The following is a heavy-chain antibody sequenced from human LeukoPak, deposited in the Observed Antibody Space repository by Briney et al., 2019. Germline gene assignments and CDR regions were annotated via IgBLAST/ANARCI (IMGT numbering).Heavy chain of an antibody. CDR2: IYTNGGA. CDR1: GGSITSGNYY. V-gene: IGHV4-61*02. J-gene: IGHJ4*02. CDR3: AGKPPGY. Sequence: SQTLSLTCTVSGGSITSGNYYWNWIRQPAGKGLEWIGRIYTNGGASYNPSLKSRVTISINASKNQFSLKLSSVSAADTAVYYAAGKPPGYWGQRNLVTVSS.